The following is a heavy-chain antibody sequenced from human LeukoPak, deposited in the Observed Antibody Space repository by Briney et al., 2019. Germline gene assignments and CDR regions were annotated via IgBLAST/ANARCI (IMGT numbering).Heavy chain of an antibody. V-gene: IGHV1-2*02. CDR3: ASTTCSSTSCYTIRAHY. CDR2: VNPNSGGT. D-gene: IGHD2-2*02. CDR1: GYTFTGYY. Sequence: ASVKVSCKASGYTFTGYYMHWVRQAPGQGLEWMGWVNPNSGGTNYAQKFQGRVTMTRDTSISTAHMELSRLRSDDTAVYYCASTTCSSTSCYTIRAHYWGQGTLVTVSS. J-gene: IGHJ4*02.